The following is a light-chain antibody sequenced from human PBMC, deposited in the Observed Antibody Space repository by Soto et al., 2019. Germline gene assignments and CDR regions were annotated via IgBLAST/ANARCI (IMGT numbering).Light chain of an antibody. V-gene: IGLV2-14*01. CDR3: SSYTSSSTGV. CDR1: SSDVGGYNY. CDR2: EVS. Sequence: QPASVSGSPGQSITISCTGTSSDVGGYNYVSWYQQHPGKAPKLMIYEVSNRPSGVSNRFSGSKSGNTASLTISGLQAEDEADYYCSSYTSSSTGVFGGGTKLTVL. J-gene: IGLJ3*02.